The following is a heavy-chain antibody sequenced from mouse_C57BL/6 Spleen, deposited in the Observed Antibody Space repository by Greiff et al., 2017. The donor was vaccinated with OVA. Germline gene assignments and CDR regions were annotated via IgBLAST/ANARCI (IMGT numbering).Heavy chain of an antibody. J-gene: IGHJ3*01. V-gene: IGHV1-82*01. CDR2: IYPGDGDT. D-gene: IGHD2-4*01. Sequence: VKVEESGTELVKPGASVKISCKASGYAFSSSWMHWVKQRPGKGLEWIGRIYPGDGDTNYNGKFKGKATLTADKSSSTAYMQLSSLTSEDSAVYFCAREGYDYDEVAVFAYWGQGTLVTVSA. CDR1: GYAFSSSW. CDR3: AREGYDYDEVAVFAY.